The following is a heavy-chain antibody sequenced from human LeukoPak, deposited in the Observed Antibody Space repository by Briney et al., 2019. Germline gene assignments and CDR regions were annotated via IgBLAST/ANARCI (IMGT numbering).Heavy chain of an antibody. J-gene: IGHJ5*02. V-gene: IGHV3-33*01. D-gene: IGHD6-6*01. CDR2: IWFDGSDK. Sequence: PGWSLRLSCAASGFTFSNLGMHWVRQAPGKGLEWVALIWFDGSDKKYADSVKGRFTISRDNSKNTLFLQMNSLRVEDTAVYYCVRDNGPEQLALDLWGQGTLVTVSS. CDR1: GFTFSNLG. CDR3: VRDNGPEQLALDL.